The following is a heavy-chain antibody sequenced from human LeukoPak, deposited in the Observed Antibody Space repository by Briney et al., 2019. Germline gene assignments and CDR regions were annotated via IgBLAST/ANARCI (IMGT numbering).Heavy chain of an antibody. Sequence: SETLSLTCTVSGGSITSSPYHWAWIRQPPGRGPEWIGTVSHTGATQYSPSLKSRVTISVDTSKNQFSLKLSSVTAADTAVYYCARSRYCSGGSCYSGNWFDPWGQGTLVTVSS. CDR2: VSHTGAT. CDR1: GGSITSSPYH. CDR3: ARSRYCSGGSCYSGNWFDP. D-gene: IGHD2-15*01. V-gene: IGHV4-39*07. J-gene: IGHJ5*02.